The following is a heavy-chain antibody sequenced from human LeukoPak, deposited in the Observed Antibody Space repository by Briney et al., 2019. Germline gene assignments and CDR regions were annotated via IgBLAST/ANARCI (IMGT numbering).Heavy chain of an antibody. J-gene: IGHJ4*02. D-gene: IGHD6-19*01. CDR2: VYYSGTT. CDR3: ARGSGSYFPFDS. CDR1: GGSISSNY. Sequence: PSETLSLTCTVSGGSISSNYWNWIRQPPGKGLEWIGYVYYSGTTNYNPSLKSRVTISVDTSKNQFSLKVTSVTVVDTAVYYCARGSGSYFPFDSWGRGTLVTVSS. V-gene: IGHV4-59*01.